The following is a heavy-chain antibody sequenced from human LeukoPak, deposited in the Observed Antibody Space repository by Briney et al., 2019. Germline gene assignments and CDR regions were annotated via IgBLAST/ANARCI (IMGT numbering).Heavy chain of an antibody. CDR2: INPSGGST. CDR3: ARDAETYYYDSSGYTRDY. CDR1: GYTFTSYY. Sequence: GASVKVSCKASGYTFTSYYMHWVRQAPGQGLEWVGIINPSGGSTSYAQKFQGRVTMTRDTSTSKVYMELSSQRSEDTAVYYCARDAETYYYDSSGYTRDYWGQGTLVTVSS. V-gene: IGHV1-46*01. D-gene: IGHD3-22*01. J-gene: IGHJ4*02.